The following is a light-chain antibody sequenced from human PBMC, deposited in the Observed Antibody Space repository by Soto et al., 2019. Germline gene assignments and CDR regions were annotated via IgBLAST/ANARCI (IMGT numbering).Light chain of an antibody. CDR3: QQYGSSIT. CDR1: QSVSGY. V-gene: IGKV3-20*01. J-gene: IGKJ5*01. Sequence: DIVLTNSPVTLSLYPWEIATLSCRASQSVSGYLVWYQQKPGQAPRLLIYDASIRAAGIPARFSGSGSGTDFTLTISRLEPEDFALYYCQQYGSSITFGQATRLEIK. CDR2: DAS.